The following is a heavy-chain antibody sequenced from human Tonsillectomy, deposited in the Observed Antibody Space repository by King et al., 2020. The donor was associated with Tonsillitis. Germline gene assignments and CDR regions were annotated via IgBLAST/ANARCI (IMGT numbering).Heavy chain of an antibody. Sequence: QLVQSGAEVKKPGASVKVSCKASGYTFTRFSLNWVRQAPGQGLEWMGWIITYSGNTNYAQNLQGRATMTTDTSTNTAYQDLRSLRSDDTALYFCARERVDYDYVWGSYSPSAFDIWGQGTMVTVSS. CDR3: ARERVDYDYVWGSYSPSAFDI. J-gene: IGHJ3*02. D-gene: IGHD3-16*01. CDR1: GYTFTRFS. V-gene: IGHV1-18*01. CDR2: IITYSGNT.